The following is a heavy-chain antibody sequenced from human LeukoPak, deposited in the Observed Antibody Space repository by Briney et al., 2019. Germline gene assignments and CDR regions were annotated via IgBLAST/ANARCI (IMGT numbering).Heavy chain of an antibody. CDR3: ARVPGIVGATYFDY. J-gene: IGHJ4*02. Sequence: PGGSLRLSCAASGFTFSSYAMHWVRQAPGKGLEWVAVISYDGSNKYYADSVKGRFTISRDNSKNTLYLQMNSLRAEDTAVYYCARVPGIVGATYFDYWGQGTLVTVSS. CDR2: ISYDGSNK. D-gene: IGHD1-26*01. V-gene: IGHV3-30-3*01. CDR1: GFTFSSYA.